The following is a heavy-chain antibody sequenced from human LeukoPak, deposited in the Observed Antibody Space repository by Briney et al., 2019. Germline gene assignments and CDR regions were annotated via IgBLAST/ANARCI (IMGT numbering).Heavy chain of an antibody. V-gene: IGHV3-30*02. CDR1: GFTFSSYG. D-gene: IGHD3-9*01. CDR3: AKVGSRYFDWPSHFDY. J-gene: IGHJ4*02. Sequence: GGSLRLSCAASGFTFSSYGMHWVRQAPGKGLEWVAFIRYDGSNKYYADSVKGRFTISRDNSKNTLYLQMNSLRAEDTAVYYCAKVGSRYFDWPSHFDYWGQGTLVTVSS. CDR2: IRYDGSNK.